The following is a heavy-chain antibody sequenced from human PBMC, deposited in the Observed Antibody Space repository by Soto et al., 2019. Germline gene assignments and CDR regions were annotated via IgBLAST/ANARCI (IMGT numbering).Heavy chain of an antibody. V-gene: IGHV4-59*05. D-gene: IGHD6-13*01. Sequence: SETLSLTCTVSGGSISTYYWNWIRQPPGKGLEWIGSIYYSGSTYYNPSLKSRVTISVDTSKNQFSLKLSSVTAADTAVYYCARHALALTPSWIFDYWGQGTLVTVS. CDR3: ARHALALTPSWIFDY. CDR1: GGSISTYY. CDR2: IYYSGST. J-gene: IGHJ4*02.